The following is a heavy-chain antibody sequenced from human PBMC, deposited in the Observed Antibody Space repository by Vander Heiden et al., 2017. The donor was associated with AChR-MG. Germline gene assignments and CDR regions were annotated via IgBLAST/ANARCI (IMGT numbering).Heavy chain of an antibody. V-gene: IGHV3-30*03. CDR3: ARVTTEGYVDY. CDR2: ISYDGSNK. CDR1: GFTVSSYG. Sequence: QVQLVESGGGVVQPGRYLRLPCAASGFTVSSYGMRWVRQAPGKGLEWVAVISYDGSNKYYADSVKGQFTISRDNSKNTLYLQMNSLRAEDTAVYYCARVTTEGYVDYWGQGTLVTVSS. J-gene: IGHJ4*02. D-gene: IGHD4-17*01.